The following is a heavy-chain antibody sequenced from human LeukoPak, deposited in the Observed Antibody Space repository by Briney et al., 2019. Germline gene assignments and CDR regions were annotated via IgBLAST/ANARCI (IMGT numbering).Heavy chain of an antibody. CDR3: ARGIFYDSSGYLPH. V-gene: IGHV3-33*08. J-gene: IGHJ4*02. CDR1: GFTFSSYG. CDR2: IWYDGSNK. D-gene: IGHD3-22*01. Sequence: PGGSLRLSCAASGFTFSSYGMHWVRQAPGKGLEWVAVIWYDGSNKYYADSVKGRFTISRDNSKNTLYLQMNSLRAEDTAVYYCARGIFYDSSGYLPHWGQGTLVTVSS.